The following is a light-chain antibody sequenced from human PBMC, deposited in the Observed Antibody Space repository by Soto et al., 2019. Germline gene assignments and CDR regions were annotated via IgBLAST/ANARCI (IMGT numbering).Light chain of an antibody. CDR3: QQYDIYSGT. J-gene: IGKJ1*01. Sequence: IQMTQSPSTLSASVGEKVTITCRASQGVGVWLAWYQQKPGKAPNLLISDASDLQRGVPSRFNGSGSGTECTLSINRLQSDDFATYYCQQYDIYSGTFGQGTRVEIK. CDR1: QGVGVW. CDR2: DAS. V-gene: IGKV1-5*01.